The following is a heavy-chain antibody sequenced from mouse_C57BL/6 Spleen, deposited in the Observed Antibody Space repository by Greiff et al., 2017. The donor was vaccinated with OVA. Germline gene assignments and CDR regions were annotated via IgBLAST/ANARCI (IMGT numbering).Heavy chain of an antibody. J-gene: IGHJ4*01. D-gene: IGHD3-1*01. CDR1: GYTFTSYW. CDR2: IDPSDSET. V-gene: IGHV1-52*01. Sequence: QVQLQQPGAELVRPGSSVKLSCKASGYTFTSYWMHWVKQRPIQGLEWIGNIDPSDSETHYNQKFKDKATLTVDKSSSTAYMQLSSLTSEDSAVYYGVRVSDAYAMGSWGQGTSVTVSS. CDR3: VRVSDAYAMGS.